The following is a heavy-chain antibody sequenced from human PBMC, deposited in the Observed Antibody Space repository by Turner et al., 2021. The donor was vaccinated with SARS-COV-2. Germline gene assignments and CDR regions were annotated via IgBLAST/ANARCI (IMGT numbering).Heavy chain of an antibody. CDR3: ARGSYCSSTKCYTGGWIDP. J-gene: IGHJ5*02. CDR2: MNPNSGNT. CDR1: GYTFTSYD. V-gene: IGHV1-8*01. D-gene: IGHD2-2*02. Sequence: QLQLVQSGAEVKKPGASVTVSCKASGYTFTSYDINWVRQATGQGLEWKGWMNPNSGNTGNAQKYQGRVNMTRNTSISTAYMELSSLRSEDKAVYYCARGSYCSSTKCYTGGWIDPWGQGTLVTVSS.